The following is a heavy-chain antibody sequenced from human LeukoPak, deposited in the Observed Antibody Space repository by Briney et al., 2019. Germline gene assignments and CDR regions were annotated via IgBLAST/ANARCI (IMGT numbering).Heavy chain of an antibody. CDR3: ARGTTYYYDSSGYYYGRYFDY. V-gene: IGHV4-59*01. J-gene: IGHJ4*02. D-gene: IGHD3-22*01. CDR1: GGSISSYY. Sequence: PSETLSLTCTVSGGSISSYYWSWIRQPPGKGLEWIGYIYYSGSTNYNPSLKSRVTISVDTSKNQFSLKLSSVTAADTAVYYCARGTTYYYDSSGYYYGRYFDYWGQGTLVTVSS. CDR2: IYYSGST.